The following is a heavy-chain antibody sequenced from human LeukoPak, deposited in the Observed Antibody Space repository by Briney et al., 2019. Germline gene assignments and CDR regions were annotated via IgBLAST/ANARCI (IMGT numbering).Heavy chain of an antibody. D-gene: IGHD3-9*01. V-gene: IGHV7-4-1*02. CDR3: AESEHYDILTGYYYYGMDV. J-gene: IGHJ6*02. CDR2: INTNTGNP. Sequence: GRSLRLSCAASGFTFTSYAMNWVRQAPGQGLEWMGWINTNTGNPTYAQGFTGRFVFSLDTSVSTAYLQISSLKAEDTAVYYCAESEHYDILTGYYYYGMDVWGQGTTVTVSS. CDR1: GFTFTSYA.